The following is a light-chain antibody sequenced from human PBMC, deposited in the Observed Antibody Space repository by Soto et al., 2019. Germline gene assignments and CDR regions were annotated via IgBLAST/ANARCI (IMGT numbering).Light chain of an antibody. CDR2: EVS. V-gene: IGLV2-14*01. J-gene: IGLJ2*01. CDR1: SSDVGNYNY. CDR3: SSYTRSSTRV. Sequence: QSALTQPAYVSGSPGQSITISCTGTSSDVGNYNYVSWYQQHPGKAPKLMIYEVSNRPSGVSNRFSGSKSGNTASLTVFGLQAEDEADYYCSSYTRSSTRVFGGGTKLTVL.